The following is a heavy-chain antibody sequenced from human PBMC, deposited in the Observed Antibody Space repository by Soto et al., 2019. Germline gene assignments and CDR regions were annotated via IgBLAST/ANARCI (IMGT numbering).Heavy chain of an antibody. D-gene: IGHD1-26*01. CDR2: INHSGST. Sequence: SLTCAVYVGSFSGYYWSWIRQPPGKGLEWIGEINHSGSTNYNPSLKSRVTISVDTSKNQFSLKLSSVTAADTAVYYCARVSRAREYPVDYWGQGTLVTVSS. CDR3: ARVSRAREYPVDY. V-gene: IGHV4-34*01. J-gene: IGHJ4*02. CDR1: VGSFSGYY.